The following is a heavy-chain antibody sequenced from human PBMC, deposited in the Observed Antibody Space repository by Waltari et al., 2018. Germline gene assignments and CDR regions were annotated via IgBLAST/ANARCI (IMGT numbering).Heavy chain of an antibody. V-gene: IGHV1-69*12. D-gene: IGHD2-2*01. Sequence: QVPLVQSGAAVQKPASSVKLSCKASGGTFSSSAISSVPHAPAPGLEWMGGIIPLFGTANYAQKFQGRVTITADESTSTAYMELSSLRSEDTAVYYCARSEYCSSTSCPYDAFDIWGQGTMVTVSS. CDR3: ARSEYCSSTSCPYDAFDI. J-gene: IGHJ3*02. CDR1: GGTFSSSA. CDR2: IIPLFGTA.